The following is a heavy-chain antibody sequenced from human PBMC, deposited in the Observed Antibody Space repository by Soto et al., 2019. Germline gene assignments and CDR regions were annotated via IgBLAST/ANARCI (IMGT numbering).Heavy chain of an antibody. CDR1: GGPISSYY. J-gene: IGHJ4*02. V-gene: IGHV4-59*01. Sequence: SETLSLTCTVSGGPISSYYWSWIRQPPGKGLEWIGHIYYTGSTNHNSSLKSRVTISVDTSKNQFSLRLSPMTAADTAVYYCARGYYYDSSGYYLPYFDYWGQGTLVTVSS. CDR2: IYYTGST. D-gene: IGHD3-22*01. CDR3: ARGYYYDSSGYYLPYFDY.